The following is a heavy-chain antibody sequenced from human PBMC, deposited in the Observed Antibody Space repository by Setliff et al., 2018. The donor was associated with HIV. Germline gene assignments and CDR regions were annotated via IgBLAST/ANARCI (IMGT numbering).Heavy chain of an antibody. D-gene: IGHD3-10*01. CDR1: GYTFTSYA. V-gene: IGHV1-3*03. Sequence: GASVKVSCKASGYTFTSYAMHWVRQAPGQRLEWVGWINTDNGDTKYSQDFQGRVTISRDTSTSTVYMELSSLRSEDTAVYYCAKAVRGYGSTYYNYYYMDVWGKGTTVTVSS. CDR2: INTDNGDT. J-gene: IGHJ6*03. CDR3: AKAVRGYGSTYYNYYYMDV.